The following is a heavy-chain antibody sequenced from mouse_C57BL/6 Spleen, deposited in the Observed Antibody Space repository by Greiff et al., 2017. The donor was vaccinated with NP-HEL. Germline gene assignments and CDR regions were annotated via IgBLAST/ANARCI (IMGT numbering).Heavy chain of an antibody. Sequence: EVQLVESGGDLVKPGGSLKLSCAASGFTFSSYGMSWVRQTPDKRLEWVATISSGGSYTYYPDSVKGRFTISRDNAKNTLYLQMSSLKSEDTAMYYCARRGTDAMDYWGQGTSVTVSS. CDR1: GFTFSSYG. CDR3: ARRGTDAMDY. CDR2: ISSGGSYT. J-gene: IGHJ4*01. D-gene: IGHD3-3*01. V-gene: IGHV5-6*01.